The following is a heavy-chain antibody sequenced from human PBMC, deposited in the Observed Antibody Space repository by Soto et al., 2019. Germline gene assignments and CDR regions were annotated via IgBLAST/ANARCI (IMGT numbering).Heavy chain of an antibody. V-gene: IGHV3-30*18. J-gene: IGHJ6*02. CDR2: ISYDGSSK. Sequence: GGSLRLSCAASGFTFSNYGIHWVRQAPGKGLEWVAVISYDGSSKDYADSVKGRFTISRDNSKNTLYLQMNSLRIEDTAVYYCAKDDGSTWSMFYSYYGVDVWGQGTKVTVSS. D-gene: IGHD6-13*01. CDR3: AKDDGSTWSMFYSYYGVDV. CDR1: GFTFSNYG.